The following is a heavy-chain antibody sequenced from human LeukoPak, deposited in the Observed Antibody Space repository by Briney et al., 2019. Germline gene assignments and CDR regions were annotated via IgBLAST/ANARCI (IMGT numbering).Heavy chain of an antibody. Sequence: ASVKVSCKASGYTFTNYGSTWVRQAPGQGLEWMGWISAYNGNTNDAQKFQGRVTMTTDTSTTTAYMELRSLRSDDTAVYYCARARSSGPFQLPYYFDYWGQGTLVTVSS. V-gene: IGHV1-18*01. D-gene: IGHD3-22*01. CDR2: ISAYNGNT. J-gene: IGHJ4*02. CDR1: GYTFTNYG. CDR3: ARARSSGPFQLPYYFDY.